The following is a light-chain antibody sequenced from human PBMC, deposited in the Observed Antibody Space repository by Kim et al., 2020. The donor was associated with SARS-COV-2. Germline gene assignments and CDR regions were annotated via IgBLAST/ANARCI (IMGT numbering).Light chain of an antibody. CDR1: QSIGNF. Sequence: SASVGDRVTINCRASQSIGNFLNWYQHKSGKAPKVLIFAASMLQNGVPSRFSGSGSGTEFTLTISSLQPEDFASYYCQQSYSLLTFGGGTKVEIK. CDR3: QQSYSLLT. CDR2: AAS. J-gene: IGKJ4*01. V-gene: IGKV1-39*01.